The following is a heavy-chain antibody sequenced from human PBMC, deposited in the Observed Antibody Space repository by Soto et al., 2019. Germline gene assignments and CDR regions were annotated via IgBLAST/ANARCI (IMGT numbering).Heavy chain of an antibody. Sequence: ASVKVSCKASGFTFTSSAVQWVRQARGQRLEWIGWIVVGSGNTNYAQKFQERVTITRDMSTSTAYMELRSLRYEDTAVYYCAADMEGYSIFGVVIGYYGMDAWGQGTTVTVSS. D-gene: IGHD3-3*01. CDR1: GFTFTSSA. CDR2: IVVGSGNT. CDR3: AADMEGYSIFGVVIGYYGMDA. V-gene: IGHV1-58*01. J-gene: IGHJ6*02.